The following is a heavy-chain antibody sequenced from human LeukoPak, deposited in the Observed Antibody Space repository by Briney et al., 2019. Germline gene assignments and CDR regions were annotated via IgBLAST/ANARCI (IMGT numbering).Heavy chain of an antibody. CDR2: IYSGGST. D-gene: IGHD4-17*01. CDR3: ARDRGATVTTVLFDY. V-gene: IGHV3-53*01. Sequence: PGGSLRLSCAASGFTVSSNYMSWVRQAPGKGLEWVSVIYSGGSTYYADSVKGRFTISRDNSKNTLYLQMNSLRAEDTAVYYCARDRGATVTTVLFDYWGQGTLVTVSS. CDR1: GFTVSSNY. J-gene: IGHJ4*02.